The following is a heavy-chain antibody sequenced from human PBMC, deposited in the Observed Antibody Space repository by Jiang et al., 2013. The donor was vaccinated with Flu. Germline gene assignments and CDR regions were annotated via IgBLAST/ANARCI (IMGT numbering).Heavy chain of an antibody. J-gene: IGHJ4*02. V-gene: IGHV3-7*03. D-gene: IGHD2-8*01. CDR1: GFTFSSYW. CDR3: ARDRGXTNGVCSNFDS. CDR2: IKQDGSDK. Sequence: VQLLESGGGLVQPGGSLRLSCAASGFTFSSYWMSWVRQAPGKGLEWVANIKQDGSDKNYVDSVKGRFTISRDNAKNSLYLQMNSLRAEDTAVYYCARDRGXTNGVCSNFDSWGQGTLVTSPQ.